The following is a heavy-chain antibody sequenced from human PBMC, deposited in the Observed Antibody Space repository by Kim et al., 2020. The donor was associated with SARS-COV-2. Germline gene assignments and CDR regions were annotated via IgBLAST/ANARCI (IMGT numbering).Heavy chain of an antibody. CDR3: ARVGSSGWHYYYYGMDV. Sequence: SETLSFTCTVSGGSISNYYWSWIRQPPGKGLEWIGYIYYSGSTNYNPSLKSRVTISVDTSKNQFSLKLSSVTAADTAVYYCARVGSSGWHYYYYGMDVWG. V-gene: IGHV4-59*01. CDR1: GGSISNYY. CDR2: IYYSGST. D-gene: IGHD6-19*01. J-gene: IGHJ6*01.